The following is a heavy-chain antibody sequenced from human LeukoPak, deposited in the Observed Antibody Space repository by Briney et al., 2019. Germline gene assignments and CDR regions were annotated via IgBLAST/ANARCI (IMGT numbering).Heavy chain of an antibody. CDR1: GFTFTCCW. J-gene: IGHJ4*02. V-gene: IGHV3-7*01. Sequence: GGSLRLSCAASGFTFTCCWMSWVRQAPEKGLEWVASIKQDGREKFYADSVKGRFTISRDNAKNSLYLQMNSLRAEDTAVYYCARVPGVTRYFDYWGQGNLVTVSS. D-gene: IGHD4-23*01. CDR3: ARVPGVTRYFDY. CDR2: IKQDGREK.